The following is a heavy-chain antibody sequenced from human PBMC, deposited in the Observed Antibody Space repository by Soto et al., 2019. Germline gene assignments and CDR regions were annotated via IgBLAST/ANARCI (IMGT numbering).Heavy chain of an antibody. CDR2: IYPGDSDT. D-gene: IGHD6-6*01. CDR1: GYSFTSYW. V-gene: IGHV5-51*01. Sequence: PGESLKISCKGSGYSFTSYWIGCVRQMPGKGLEWMGIIYPGDSDTRYSPSFQGQVTISADKSISSAYLQWSSLKASDTAMYYCARLGVSHNSSSTTPAGFDYWGQGTLVTVSS. J-gene: IGHJ4*02. CDR3: ARLGVSHNSSSTTPAGFDY.